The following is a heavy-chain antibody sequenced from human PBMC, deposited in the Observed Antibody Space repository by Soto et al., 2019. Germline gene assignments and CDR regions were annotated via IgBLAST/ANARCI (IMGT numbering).Heavy chain of an antibody. Sequence: PGGSLKLSCAASGLTLRSYAMHWVRQAPGKGLEWVANIKQDGSEKYYVDSVKGRFTISRDNAKNSLYLQMNSLRAEDTAVYYCARALRDYFDYWGQGTLVTVAS. CDR1: GLTLRSYA. CDR3: ARALRDYFDY. V-gene: IGHV3-7*04. CDR2: IKQDGSEK. J-gene: IGHJ4*02.